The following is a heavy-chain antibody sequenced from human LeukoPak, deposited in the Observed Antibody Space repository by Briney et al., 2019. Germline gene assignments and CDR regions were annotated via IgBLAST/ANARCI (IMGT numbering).Heavy chain of an antibody. Sequence: LSGGSLRLSCAASGFTFSSYAMPWVRQAPGKGLEWVSGISWNSGSIGYADSVKGRFTISRDNAKNSLYLQMNSLRAEDTALYYCAKDTIRFLEWLSPHGMDVWGQGTTVTVSS. CDR2: ISWNSGSI. J-gene: IGHJ6*02. V-gene: IGHV3-9*01. CDR3: AKDTIRFLEWLSPHGMDV. CDR1: GFTFSSYA. D-gene: IGHD3-3*01.